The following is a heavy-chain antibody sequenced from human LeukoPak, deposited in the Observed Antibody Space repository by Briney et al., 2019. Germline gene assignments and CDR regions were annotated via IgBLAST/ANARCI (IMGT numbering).Heavy chain of an antibody. J-gene: IGHJ4*02. CDR2: ISAYNGNT. CDR1: GYTFTSYG. Sequence: GASVKVSCKASGYTFTSYGISWVRQAPGQGLEWMGWISAYNGNTNYAQKLQGRVTMTTDTSTSTAYMELRSLRSDDTAVYYCARTPLLWFGELSSYFDYWGQGPLVTVSS. D-gene: IGHD3-10*01. V-gene: IGHV1-18*01. CDR3: ARTPLLWFGELSSYFDY.